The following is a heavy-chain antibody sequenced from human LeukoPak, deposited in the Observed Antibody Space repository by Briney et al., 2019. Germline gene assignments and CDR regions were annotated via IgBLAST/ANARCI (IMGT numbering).Heavy chain of an antibody. V-gene: IGHV3-66*03. CDR2: IYSDNT. J-gene: IGHJ4*02. CDR3: AKVLWNDKYYFDY. CDR1: GFTVSSNS. D-gene: IGHD1-1*01. Sequence: GGSLRLSCTVSGFTVSSNSMSWVRQAPGKGLEWVSFIYSDNTHYSDSVKGRFTISRDNSKNTLYLQMNSLRAEDTAVYYCAKVLWNDKYYFDYWGQGTLVTVSS.